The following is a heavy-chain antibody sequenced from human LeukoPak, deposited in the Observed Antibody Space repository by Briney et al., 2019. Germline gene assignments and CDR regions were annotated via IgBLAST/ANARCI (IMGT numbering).Heavy chain of an antibody. V-gene: IGHV3-30*18. D-gene: IGHD5-18*01. CDR2: ISYDGSNK. CDR1: GFTFSSYG. CDR3: AKETGYSYGYFDY. Sequence: PGGSLRLSCAASGFTFSSYGMHWVRQAPGKGLEWVAVISYDGSNKYYADSVKGRFPISRDNSKNTLYLQMNSLRAEDTAVYYCAKETGYSYGYFDYWGQGTLVTVSS. J-gene: IGHJ4*02.